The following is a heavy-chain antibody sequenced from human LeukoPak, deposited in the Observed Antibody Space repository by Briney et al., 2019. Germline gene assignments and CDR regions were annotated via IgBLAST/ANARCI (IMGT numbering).Heavy chain of an antibody. V-gene: IGHV4-30-4*01. Sequence: SQTLSLTWTVSGGSISSGDYYWSWIRQRPGKGLEWIGYIYYSGSTYYNPSLKSRVTISVDTSKNQFSLKLSSVTAADTAVYYCARGFLYYFDYWGQGTLVTVSS. CDR2: IYYSGST. CDR3: ARGFLYYFDY. D-gene: IGHD2-21*01. CDR1: GGSISSGDYY. J-gene: IGHJ4*02.